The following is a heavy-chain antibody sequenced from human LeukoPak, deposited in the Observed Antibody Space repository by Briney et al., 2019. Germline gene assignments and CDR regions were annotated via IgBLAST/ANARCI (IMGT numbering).Heavy chain of an antibody. Sequence: PGGSLRLSCAASGFTFSSYAMSWVRQAPGKGLEWVAAISGSGGRTYYADSVKGRFTISRDNSKNTLYLQMNSLRAEDTAVYYCAKPLPGEFKYYFDYWVQGTLVTVSS. D-gene: IGHD7-27*01. CDR3: AKPLPGEFKYYFDY. J-gene: IGHJ4*02. CDR1: GFTFSSYA. V-gene: IGHV3-23*01. CDR2: ISGSGGRT.